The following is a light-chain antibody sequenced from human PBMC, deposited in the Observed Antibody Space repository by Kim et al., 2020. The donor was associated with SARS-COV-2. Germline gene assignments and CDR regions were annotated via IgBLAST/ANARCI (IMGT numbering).Light chain of an antibody. Sequence: DVVMTQSPLSLPVTLGQPASISCRSSQSLVYSDGNTYLNWLQQRPGQSPRRLIYKVSNRDSGVPDRFSGSGSGTDFTLKISRVESEDVGLYYCMQGIHPITFGQGTRLEIK. CDR2: KVS. CDR1: QSLVYSDGNTY. J-gene: IGKJ5*01. V-gene: IGKV2-30*01. CDR3: MQGIHPIT.